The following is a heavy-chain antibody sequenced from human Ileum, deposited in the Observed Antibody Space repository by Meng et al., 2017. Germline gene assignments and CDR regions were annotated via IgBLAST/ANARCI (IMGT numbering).Heavy chain of an antibody. V-gene: IGHV3-48*03. CDR1: GFTFSSFE. Sequence: GGSLRLSCAASGFTFSSFEMNWVRQAPGKGLEWVSFISKSGDTIYYADSLKGRFTISRDNAKNSLYLQMNSLRAEDTAVYYCTRDLFKIYGDTWFDYWGQGTLVTAPQ. D-gene: IGHD5-24*01. CDR2: ISKSGDTI. CDR3: TRDLFKIYGDTWFDY. J-gene: IGHJ4*02.